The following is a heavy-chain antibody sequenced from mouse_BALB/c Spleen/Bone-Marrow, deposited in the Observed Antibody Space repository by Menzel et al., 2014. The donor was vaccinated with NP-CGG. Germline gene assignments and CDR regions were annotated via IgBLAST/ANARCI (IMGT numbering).Heavy chain of an antibody. CDR2: IYPGDGET. V-gene: IGHV1-80*01. Sequence: QVQLTQSGAELVRPGSSVKISCKASGYAFSNYGMNWVKQRPGQGLEWIGQIYPGDGETNYNGEFEGRVTLTADKSSSTAYMQVSSLTSEDSAVYFCASVYDYGRGYAMDYWGQGTSVTVSS. CDR3: ASVYDYGRGYAMDY. J-gene: IGHJ4*01. D-gene: IGHD2-4*01. CDR1: GYAFSNYG.